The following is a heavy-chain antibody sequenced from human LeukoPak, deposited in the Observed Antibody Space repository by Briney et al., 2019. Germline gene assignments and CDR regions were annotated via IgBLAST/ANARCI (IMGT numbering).Heavy chain of an antibody. J-gene: IGHJ4*02. D-gene: IGHD2-8*01. Sequence: ASVKVSCKSSGYTFTIYYMHWVRQAPGQGLEWMGIINPSGGSTSYAQKFQGRVTMTRDTSTSTVYMELGSLRSEDTAVYYCAREACTNGVGYPVDYWGQGTLVTVSS. V-gene: IGHV1-46*01. CDR1: GYTFTIYY. CDR3: AREACTNGVGYPVDY. CDR2: INPSGGST.